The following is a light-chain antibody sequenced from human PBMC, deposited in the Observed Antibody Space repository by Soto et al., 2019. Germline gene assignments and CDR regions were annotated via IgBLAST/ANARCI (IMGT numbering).Light chain of an antibody. J-gene: IGKJ3*01. CDR2: AAS. Sequence: IQMTQSPSSLSVSIGDRVTITCRASQGIGNHLAWHQQKPGKPPKVLIYAASTLQSGVPSRFSGSGSGTDVTLTISSLQPEDVATYYCQKYNSDPEAFGPGTKVDIK. V-gene: IGKV1-27*01. CDR1: QGIGNH. CDR3: QKYNSDPEA.